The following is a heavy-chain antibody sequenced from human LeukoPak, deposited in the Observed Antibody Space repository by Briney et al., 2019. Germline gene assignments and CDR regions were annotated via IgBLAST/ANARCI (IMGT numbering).Heavy chain of an antibody. V-gene: IGHV4-59*08. CDR2: IYYSGST. CDR3: ARSDPEYYYPPIDP. D-gene: IGHD3-10*01. Sequence: SETLSLTCAVYGGSFSGYYWSWIRQPPGKGLEWIGYIYYSGSTNYNPSLKSRVTISVDTSKNQFSLKLSSVTAADTAVYYCARSDPEYYYPPIDPWGQGTLVTVSS. CDR1: GGSFSGYY. J-gene: IGHJ5*02.